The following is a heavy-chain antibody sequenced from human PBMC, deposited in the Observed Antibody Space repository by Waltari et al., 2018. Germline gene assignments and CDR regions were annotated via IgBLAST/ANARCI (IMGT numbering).Heavy chain of an antibody. D-gene: IGHD3-10*01. J-gene: IGHJ4*02. Sequence: EVQLVESGGGLVQPGGSLRLSCAASRFTFSSFAMNWVRQAPGKGLEWVSTISGSGSSTTYYADSVKGRFTISRDNSKNTLYLQMNSLRADDTAVYYCAKNFGSSGTDGGPDYWGQGTLVTVSS. V-gene: IGHV3-23*04. CDR3: AKNFGSSGTDGGPDY. CDR2: ISGSGSSTT. CDR1: RFTFSSFA.